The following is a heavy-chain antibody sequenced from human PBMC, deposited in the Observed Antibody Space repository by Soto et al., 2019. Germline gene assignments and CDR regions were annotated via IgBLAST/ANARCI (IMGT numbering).Heavy chain of an antibody. CDR3: VRQGIGNLHGLVDV. D-gene: IGHD1-1*01. J-gene: IGHJ6*02. CDR1: SGPSSSHN. V-gene: IGHV4-59*08. Sequence: QVQLQQSGPGLVKPSETLSLTCTVSSGPSSSHNWGWIRQPPGRGLEWIGYVYYSGGTSYNPSLKSRVTISADTSTNHISLTLSSVTAADTAVYYCVRQGIGNLHGLVDVWGQGTTVSVPS. CDR2: VYYSGGT.